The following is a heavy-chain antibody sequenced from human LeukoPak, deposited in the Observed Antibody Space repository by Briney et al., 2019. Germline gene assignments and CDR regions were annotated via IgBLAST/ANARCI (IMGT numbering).Heavy chain of an antibody. CDR2: IYYSGST. CDR3: AGFIVVVVAATS. J-gene: IGHJ4*02. CDR1: GGSISSSSYY. D-gene: IGHD2-15*01. Sequence: SETLSLTCTVSGGSISSSSYYWGWIRQPPGKGLEWIGSIYYSGSTYYNPSLKSRVTISVDTSKNQFSLKLSSVTAAYAAVYYCAGFIVVVVAATSWGQGTLVTVSS. V-gene: IGHV4-39*01.